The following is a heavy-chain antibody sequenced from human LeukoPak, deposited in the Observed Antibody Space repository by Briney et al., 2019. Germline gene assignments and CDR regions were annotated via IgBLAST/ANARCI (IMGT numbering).Heavy chain of an antibody. CDR1: GGSISGYY. V-gene: IGHV4-59*01. D-gene: IGHD2-21*02. J-gene: IGHJ3*01. CDR3: ARRVVVVTANDKSDAFDV. Sequence: SETLSLTCTVSGGSISGYYWNWIRQPPGEGLEWIGYIYYTGSSNYNPSPKSRVSISLDTSKNQFSLKLSSVTAADTAVYYCARRVVVVTANDKSDAFDVWGQGTVVTVSS. CDR2: IYYTGSS.